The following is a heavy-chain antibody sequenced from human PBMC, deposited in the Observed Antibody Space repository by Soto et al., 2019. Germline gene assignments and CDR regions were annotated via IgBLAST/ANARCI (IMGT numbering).Heavy chain of an antibody. CDR1: GGSITSGDYY. D-gene: IGHD2-21*01. V-gene: IGHV4-30-4*01. Sequence: QVQLQESGPGLVKPSQTLSLTCTVSGGSITSGDYYWSWIRQPPGKGLEWIGYIYYSGSTYYNPSLKSRVNISVDTAKNQFSLKLSSVTAADTAVYYCARDRCSLGVCLQEAFDIWGQGTMVTVSS. CDR2: IYYSGST. CDR3: ARDRCSLGVCLQEAFDI. J-gene: IGHJ3*02.